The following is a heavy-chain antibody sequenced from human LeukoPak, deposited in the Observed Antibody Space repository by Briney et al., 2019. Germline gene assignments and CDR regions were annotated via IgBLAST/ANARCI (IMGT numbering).Heavy chain of an antibody. V-gene: IGHV3-7*01. CDR2: IKQDGSEK. Sequence: GGSLRLSCAASGFTFSSYWMSWVRQAPGKGLEWVANIKQDGSEKYYVDSVKGRFTISRDNAKNSLYLQMNSLRVEDTAVYYCARVWQLWFYYYYYYMDVWGKGTTVTVSS. CDR1: GFTFSSYW. D-gene: IGHD5-18*01. CDR3: ARVWQLWFYYYYYYMDV. J-gene: IGHJ6*03.